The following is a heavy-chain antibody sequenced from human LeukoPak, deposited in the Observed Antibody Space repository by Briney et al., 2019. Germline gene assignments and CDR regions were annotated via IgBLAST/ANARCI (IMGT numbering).Heavy chain of an antibody. CDR1: GGTFSSYA. Sequence: ASVKVSCKASGGTFSSYAISWVRQAPGQGLEWMGRIIPILGIANYAQKFQGRVTITADKSTSTAYMELSSLRSEDTAVYYCARADAYYYGMDVWGQGTTVTVSS. CDR3: ARADAYYYGMDV. J-gene: IGHJ6*02. V-gene: IGHV1-69*04. CDR2: IIPILGIA.